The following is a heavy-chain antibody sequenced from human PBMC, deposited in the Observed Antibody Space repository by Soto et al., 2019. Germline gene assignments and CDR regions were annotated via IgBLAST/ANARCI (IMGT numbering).Heavy chain of an antibody. D-gene: IGHD3-10*01. CDR2: ISAYNGNT. V-gene: IGHV1-18*01. CDR1: GYTFTSYG. Sequence: QVQLVQSGAEVKKPGASVKVSCKASGYTFTSYGISWVRQAPGQGLEWMGWISAYNGNTNYAQKLQGRVTMTSDTSTSTAYMEMRRLRSDDTAVYYCARATLDPITENWYFDLWGRGTLVTVSS. CDR3: ARATLDPITENWYFDL. J-gene: IGHJ2*01.